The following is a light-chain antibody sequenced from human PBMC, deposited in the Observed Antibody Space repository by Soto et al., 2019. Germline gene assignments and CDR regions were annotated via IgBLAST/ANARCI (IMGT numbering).Light chain of an antibody. Sequence: QSALTQPASVSGSPGQSITICCTGTSSDVGGYNYVSWYQQNPGKAPKLMIYEVSNRPSGVSNRFSGSKSGNTASLTISGLQAEDEADYYCSSYTSSSTRVFGTGTKVTVL. CDR3: SSYTSSSTRV. J-gene: IGLJ1*01. V-gene: IGLV2-14*01. CDR2: EVS. CDR1: SSDVGGYNY.